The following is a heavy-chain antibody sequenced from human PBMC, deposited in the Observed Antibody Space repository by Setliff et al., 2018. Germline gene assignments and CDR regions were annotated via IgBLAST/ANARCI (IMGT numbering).Heavy chain of an antibody. Sequence: SETLSLTCTVSGGSISSSSYYWGWIRQPPGKGLEWIGSIYYSGSTYYNPSLKSRVTISVDTSKNQFSLKLSSVTAADTAVYYCARLSFSSIAARRHFDPRGQGTLVTVSS. CDR2: IYYSGST. CDR3: ARLSFSSIAARRHFDP. D-gene: IGHD6-6*01. J-gene: IGHJ5*02. V-gene: IGHV4-39*01. CDR1: GGSISSSSYY.